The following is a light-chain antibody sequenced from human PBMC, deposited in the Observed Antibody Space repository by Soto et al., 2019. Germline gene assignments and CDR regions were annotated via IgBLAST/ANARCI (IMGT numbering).Light chain of an antibody. V-gene: IGLV2-14*01. CDR2: EVS. CDR1: SSDVGRYNY. CDR3: STYTRTFYV. Sequence: QSVLTQPASVSGSPGQSITISCTGSSSDVGRYNYVSWYQQRPGKAPKLIIFEVSSRPSGISSRFSGSKSGNTASLTIFGLQTEDEADYYCSTYTRTFYVFGTGTKVTV. J-gene: IGLJ1*01.